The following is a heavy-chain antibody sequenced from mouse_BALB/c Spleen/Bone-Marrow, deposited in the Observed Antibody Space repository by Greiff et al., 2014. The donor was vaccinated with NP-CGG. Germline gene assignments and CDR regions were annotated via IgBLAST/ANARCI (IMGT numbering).Heavy chain of an antibody. D-gene: IGHD2-4*01. CDR3: ALYDYDGLSWFAY. CDR1: GYAFSSSW. J-gene: IGHJ3*01. Sequence: VQLQESGPELVKPGASVKISCKASGYAFSSSWMNWVKQRLGQGLEWIGRIYPGDGNTNYNGKFKGKATLTADKSSTTAYMQLSSLTSVDSAVYFCALYDYDGLSWFAYWGQGTLVTVSA. V-gene: IGHV1-82*01. CDR2: IYPGDGNT.